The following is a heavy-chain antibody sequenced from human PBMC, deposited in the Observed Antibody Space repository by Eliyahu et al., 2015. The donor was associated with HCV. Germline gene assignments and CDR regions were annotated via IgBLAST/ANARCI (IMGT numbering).Heavy chain of an antibody. V-gene: IGHV3-53*02. D-gene: IGHD4-11*01. J-gene: IGHJ4*02. Sequence: EVQLVETGGGLIQSGGSLRLSCAASGFTVSSNYMSWVRQAPGKGLEWVSVIYSGGSTYYADSVKGRFTISRDNSKNTLYLQMNSLRAEDTAVYYCATYDYNAAYYFDYWGQGTLVTVSS. CDR1: GFTVSSNY. CDR3: ATYDYNAAYYFDY. CDR2: IYSGGST.